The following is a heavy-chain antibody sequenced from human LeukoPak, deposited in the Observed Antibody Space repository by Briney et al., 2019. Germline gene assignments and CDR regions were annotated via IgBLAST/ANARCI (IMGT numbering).Heavy chain of an antibody. CDR2: IYYSGST. V-gene: IGHV4-59*01. CDR3: ARDGSYSSGWHTFDY. CDR1: GGSISGYY. J-gene: IGHJ4*02. D-gene: IGHD6-19*01. Sequence: SETLSLTCTVSGGSISGYYWNWIRQPPGKGLEWIGYIYYSGSTNYNPSLKSRVTMSLDTSKNQFSLKLSSVTAADTAVYHCARDGSYSSGWHTFDYWGQGTLVTVSS.